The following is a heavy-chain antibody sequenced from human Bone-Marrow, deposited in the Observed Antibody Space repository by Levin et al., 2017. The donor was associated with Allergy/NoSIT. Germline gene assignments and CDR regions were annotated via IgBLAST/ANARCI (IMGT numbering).Heavy chain of an antibody. V-gene: IGHV3-30*03. CDR2: ISSDGNDR. CDR3: ARSDLYTWKDGSYYYYGLDV. CDR1: GFTLYTYG. D-gene: IGHD1-20*01. J-gene: IGHJ6*02. Sequence: WGSLRLSCAASGFTLYTYGMHWVRQAPGKGLEWVALISSDGNDRYNADSVKGRFTISRDNSKNTLYLDMNSLTVEDTAVYYCARSDLYTWKDGSYYYYGLDVWGQGTTVTVSS.